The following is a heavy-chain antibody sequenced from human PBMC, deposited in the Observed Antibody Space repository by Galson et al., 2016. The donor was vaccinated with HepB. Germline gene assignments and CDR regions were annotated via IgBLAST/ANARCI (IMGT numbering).Heavy chain of an antibody. CDR1: GFTFNNYW. CDR2: RKEDGSAK. D-gene: IGHD6-25*01. Sequence: SLRLSCAASGFTFNNYWMSWVRQTPEKGLEWVANRKEDGSAKYYVDSAEGRFTISRDNAENSLYLQMSSLRVEDTAVYYGARDASGYDAWGPGTLVIVSS. CDR3: ARDASGYDA. V-gene: IGHV3-7*01. J-gene: IGHJ5*02.